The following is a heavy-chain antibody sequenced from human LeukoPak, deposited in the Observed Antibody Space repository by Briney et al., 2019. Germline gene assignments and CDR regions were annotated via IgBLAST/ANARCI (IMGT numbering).Heavy chain of an antibody. CDR2: ISPDGSAK. Sequence: GGSLRLSCAASGFTFNTYWMNWVRQVPGNGLEWVAIISPDGSAKQYVDSVKGRFTISRDNGDNSLYLQMNRLGDNDTAVFSCLRGSDRKSDEHWGQGTLVTVSS. CDR3: LRGSDRKSDEH. J-gene: IGHJ1*01. CDR1: GFTFNTYW. D-gene: IGHD5-24*01. V-gene: IGHV3-7*01.